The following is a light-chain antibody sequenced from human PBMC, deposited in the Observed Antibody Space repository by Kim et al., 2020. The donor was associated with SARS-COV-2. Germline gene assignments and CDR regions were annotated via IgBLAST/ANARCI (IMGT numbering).Light chain of an antibody. J-gene: IGLJ1*01. V-gene: IGLV2-14*03. CDR2: DVS. Sequence: QSALTKPASVSGSPGQSSTISCTGTSSDVGGYNYVSWYQQHPGKAPTLMIYDVSNRPSGVSNRFSGSKSGNTASLTISGLQAEDVADYYCSSYTSSSTLHLFGTGTKVTVL. CDR1: SSDVGGYNY. CDR3: SSYTSSSTLHL.